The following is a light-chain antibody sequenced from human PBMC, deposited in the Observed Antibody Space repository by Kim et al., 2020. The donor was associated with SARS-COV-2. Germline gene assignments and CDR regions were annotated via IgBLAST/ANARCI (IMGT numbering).Light chain of an antibody. CDR1: QSVSSY. CDR2: DAS. CDR3: QQRSNWPLT. V-gene: IGKV3-11*01. Sequence: EIVLTQSPATLSLSPGERATLSCRASQSVSSYLAWYQQKPGQAPRLLIYDASNRATGIPARFSGSGSGTDFTLTISSLEPADFAVYYCQQRSNWPLTFGGGTKLEI. J-gene: IGKJ4*01.